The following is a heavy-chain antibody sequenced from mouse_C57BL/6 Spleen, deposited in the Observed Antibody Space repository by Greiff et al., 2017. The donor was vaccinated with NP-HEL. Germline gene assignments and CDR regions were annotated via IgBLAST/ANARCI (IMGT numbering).Heavy chain of an antibody. CDR1: GYTFTDYE. CDR2: IDPETGGT. CDR3: TRWGDYGSSGDY. D-gene: IGHD1-1*01. V-gene: IGHV1-15*01. J-gene: IGHJ2*01. Sequence: VQLQQSGAELVRPGASVTLSCKASGYTFTDYEMHWVKQTPVHGLEWIGAIDPETGGTAYNQKFKGKAILTADKSSSTAYMELRSLTSEDSAVYYCTRWGDYGSSGDYWGQGTTLTVSS.